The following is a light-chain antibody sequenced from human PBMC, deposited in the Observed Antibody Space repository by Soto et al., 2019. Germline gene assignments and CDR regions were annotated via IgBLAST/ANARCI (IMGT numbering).Light chain of an antibody. CDR1: QSVSSGY. CDR3: QQYGRS. Sequence: EIVLTQSPGTLSLSPGERDTLSCRASQSVSSGYLAWYQQKPGRAPRLLMYGASSRATGIPDRFSGSGSGTDFTLTISRLEPEDFAVYYCQQYGRSFGPGTKVDIQ. J-gene: IGKJ3*01. CDR2: GAS. V-gene: IGKV3-20*01.